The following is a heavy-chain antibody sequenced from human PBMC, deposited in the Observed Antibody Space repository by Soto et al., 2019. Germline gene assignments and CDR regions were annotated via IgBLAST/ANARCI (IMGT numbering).Heavy chain of an antibody. Sequence: GGSLRVSCAAAGVTCISYSMNWVRKAPGKGLEWVSSISSSSSYIYYADSVKGRFTISRDNAKNSLYLQMNSLRAEDTAVYYCARAWLGWYYGSGSYSFDYWGQGTLVTVSS. CDR3: ARAWLGWYYGSGSYSFDY. V-gene: IGHV3-21*01. CDR2: ISSSSSYI. D-gene: IGHD3-10*01. CDR1: GVTCISYS. J-gene: IGHJ4*02.